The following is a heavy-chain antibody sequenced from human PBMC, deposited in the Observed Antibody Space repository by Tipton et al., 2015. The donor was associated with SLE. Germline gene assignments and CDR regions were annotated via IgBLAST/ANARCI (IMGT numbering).Heavy chain of an antibody. Sequence: TLSLTCAVSGDSISSSYWSWIRQPPGKGLEWIGYIYYSGSTHYNPSLKSRVTISIDTSKNQFSLRLSTVTAADTAVYYCARQLGESFDFWGQGTLVTVSS. CDR1: GDSISSSY. D-gene: IGHD3-10*01. CDR2: IYYSGST. CDR3: ARQLGESFDF. J-gene: IGHJ4*02. V-gene: IGHV4-59*08.